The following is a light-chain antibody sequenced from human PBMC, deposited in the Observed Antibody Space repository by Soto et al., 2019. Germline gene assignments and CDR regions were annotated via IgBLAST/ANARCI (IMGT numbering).Light chain of an antibody. CDR2: RTS. CDR3: EQYNNWPRAT. J-gene: IGKJ4*01. Sequence: ETVMPQSPATLSASPGERATLSCRASQTISSNLAWYQQKPGQAPRLLMFRTSTRATGIPARFSGSGSGTEFNITISSLQSEDSAVYYCEQYNNWPRATFGGGTKVEIK. CDR1: QTISSN. V-gene: IGKV3-15*01.